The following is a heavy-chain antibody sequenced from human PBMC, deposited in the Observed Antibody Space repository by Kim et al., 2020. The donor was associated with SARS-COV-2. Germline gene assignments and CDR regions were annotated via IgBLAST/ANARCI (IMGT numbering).Heavy chain of an antibody. J-gene: IGHJ4*02. D-gene: IGHD2-2*01. CDR3: AKDHESSRWPTLDY. Sequence: ATSVNGRFTVSRDNAKNTLYLKMDNLRVEDTALNYCAKDHESSRWPTLDYWGQGTQVTVAS. V-gene: IGHV3-23*01.